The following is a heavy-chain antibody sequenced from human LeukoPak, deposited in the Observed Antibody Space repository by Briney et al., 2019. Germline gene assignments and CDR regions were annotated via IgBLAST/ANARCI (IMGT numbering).Heavy chain of an antibody. CDR1: GYSISSGYY. CDR2: VYYSGTT. Sequence: SETLSLTCAVSGYSISSGYYWAWIRQPPGKGLEWIGSVYYSGTTYHNPSLKSRVTILVDTSKSQFSLNLSSMTAADTAVYYCARQGYCSSVSCFNWFDPWGQGTLVIVSS. CDR3: ARQGYCSSVSCFNWFDP. J-gene: IGHJ5*02. V-gene: IGHV4-38-2*01. D-gene: IGHD2-2*01.